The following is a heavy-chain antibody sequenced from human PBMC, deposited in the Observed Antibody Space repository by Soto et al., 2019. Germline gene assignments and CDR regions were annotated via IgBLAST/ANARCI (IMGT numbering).Heavy chain of an antibody. D-gene: IGHD6-6*01. CDR3: AREYSSPFDI. CDR1: GGSFSGYY. Sequence: LSLTCAVYGGSFSGYYWSWIRQPPGKGLEWIGEINHSGSTNYNPSLKSRVTISVDTSKNQFSLKLSSVTAADTAVYYCAREYSSPFDIWGQGTMVTVSS. CDR2: INHSGST. J-gene: IGHJ3*02. V-gene: IGHV4-34*01.